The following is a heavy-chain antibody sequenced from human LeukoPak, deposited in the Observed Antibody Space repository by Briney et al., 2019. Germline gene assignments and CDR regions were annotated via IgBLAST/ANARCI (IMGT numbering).Heavy chain of an antibody. Sequence: SDTLSLTCTVSGGSITSNDFYWGWVRQPPGKGIEWIGSIFYSGNTYYNPSLKSRVTISVDTSKNQFSLNLASVTAADTAVYYCARDCCGHRSWLDPWGQGTLVTVSS. J-gene: IGHJ5*02. D-gene: IGHD2-15*01. CDR3: ARDCCGHRSWLDP. V-gene: IGHV4-39*07. CDR2: IFYSGNT. CDR1: GGSITSNDFY.